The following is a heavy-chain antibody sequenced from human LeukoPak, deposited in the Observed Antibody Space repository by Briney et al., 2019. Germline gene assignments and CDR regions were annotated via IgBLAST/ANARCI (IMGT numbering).Heavy chain of an antibody. CDR3: ARDRGGSYPIDY. D-gene: IGHD1-26*01. Sequence: PSETLSLTCTVSGGSISSYYWSWIRQPPGKGLEWIGYIHYSGSTNYNPSLKSRVTISVDTSKNQFSLKLSSVTAADTAVYYCARDRGGSYPIDYWGQGTLVTVSS. J-gene: IGHJ4*02. CDR1: GGSISSYY. V-gene: IGHV4-59*01. CDR2: IHYSGST.